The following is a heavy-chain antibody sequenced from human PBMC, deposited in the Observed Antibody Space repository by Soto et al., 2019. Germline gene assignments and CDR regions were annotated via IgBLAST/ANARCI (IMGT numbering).Heavy chain of an antibody. CDR2: INHTGGT. D-gene: IGHD3-3*01. J-gene: IGHJ5*02. V-gene: IGHV4-34*02. Sequence: QVHLQQWGAGLLKPSETLSLTCAVYGGSVNGYYWNWIRQPPGKGLEWIGEINHTGGTHYNPSLKSRVTLSVATSKNQCSLRLSSVTAADTAIYYCATRITVFGLLIPPFDPWGQGTQVTVSS. CDR3: ATRITVFGLLIPPFDP. CDR1: GGSVNGYY.